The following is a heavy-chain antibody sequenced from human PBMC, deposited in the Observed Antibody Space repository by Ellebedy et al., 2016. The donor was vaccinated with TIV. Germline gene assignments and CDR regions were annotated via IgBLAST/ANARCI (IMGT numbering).Heavy chain of an antibody. V-gene: IGHV3-7*01. Sequence: GESLKISCAASGFSFRSYWMGWVRQAPGKGLEWVANIYQDGGVQYYVDSVKGRFTISRDNADNSLFLQMNSLRAEDTAVYYCARRGSYGDYAVEINSWFDTWGRGTLVAVSS. CDR2: IYQDGGVQ. D-gene: IGHD4-17*01. CDR1: GFSFRSYW. CDR3: ARRGSYGDYAVEINSWFDT. J-gene: IGHJ5*02.